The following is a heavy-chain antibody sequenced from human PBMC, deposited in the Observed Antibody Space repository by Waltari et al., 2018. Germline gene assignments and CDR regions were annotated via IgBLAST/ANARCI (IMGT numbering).Heavy chain of an antibody. Sequence: EVQLLESGGGLVQPGGSLRLSCAASGFTFSSYAMSWVRQAPGKGLEWVSAISGSGGSTYYADSVKGRFTISRDNSKNTLYLQMNSLRAEDTAVYYCAKKDHPNDFWSGYSSGGAFDIWGQGTMVTVSS. D-gene: IGHD3-3*01. V-gene: IGHV3-23*01. J-gene: IGHJ3*02. CDR3: AKKDHPNDFWSGYSSGGAFDI. CDR1: GFTFSSYA. CDR2: ISGSGGST.